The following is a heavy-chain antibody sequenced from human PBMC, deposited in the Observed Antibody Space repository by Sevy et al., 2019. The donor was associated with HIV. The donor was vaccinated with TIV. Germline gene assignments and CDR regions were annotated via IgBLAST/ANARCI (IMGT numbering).Heavy chain of an antibody. J-gene: IGHJ4*02. CDR1: GFSFSDSY. V-gene: IGHV3-11*01. CDR3: ARKGYSQGLYYYFES. Sequence: GGSLRLSCAASGFSFSDSYMSWIRQAPGKGLEWLSYMSGSGGIIYYADSVKGRFTISRDNAKNSLYLQMNSLRADDTALYYRARKGYSQGLYYYFESWGQGTLVTVSS. CDR2: MSGSGGII. D-gene: IGHD5-18*01.